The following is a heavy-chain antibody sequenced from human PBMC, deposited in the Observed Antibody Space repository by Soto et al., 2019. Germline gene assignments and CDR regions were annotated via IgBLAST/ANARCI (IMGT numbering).Heavy chain of an antibody. CDR2: ISVSGDIT. V-gene: IGHV3-23*01. J-gene: IGHJ4*02. CDR3: AKGMVAAATNRPSDY. Sequence: EVQLLESGGGLEQPGGSLRLSCAASGFTFSSYAMSWVRQAPGNGLEWVSIISVSGDITYYADSVKGRFTISRDNSKNTLYLQMNSLRAEDTALYYCAKGMVAAATNRPSDYWGRATLVTVSS. CDR1: GFTFSSYA. D-gene: IGHD2-15*01.